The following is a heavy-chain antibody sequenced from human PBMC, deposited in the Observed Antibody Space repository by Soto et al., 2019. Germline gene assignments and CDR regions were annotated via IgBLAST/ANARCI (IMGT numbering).Heavy chain of an antibody. D-gene: IGHD2-15*01. CDR1: GYSFSNFY. Sequence: ASVKVSCKPSGYSFSNFYVHWVRQAPGQGLEWMGIIDPSSGTTSYTQKFQERVTMTRDTSMSTVYMELSRLRSEDTAVYYCARGAVVVPNGLIAGLDVWGLGTTVTVSS. CDR3: ARGAVVVPNGLIAGLDV. CDR2: IDPSSGTT. V-gene: IGHV1-46*01. J-gene: IGHJ6*02.